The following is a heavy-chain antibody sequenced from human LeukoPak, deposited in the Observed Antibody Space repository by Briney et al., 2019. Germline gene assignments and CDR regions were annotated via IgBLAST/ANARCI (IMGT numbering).Heavy chain of an antibody. CDR1: ENTFTNYY. CDR3: ARDMSTRVTPISYAFDV. J-gene: IGHJ3*01. Sequence: ASVKVFCKASENTFTNYYMHWVRQAPGQGLEWLGIINPNGDRTNYAQTFQGRVTMTRDTPTTTVYMELSSLRSEDTAVYYCARDMSTRVTPISYAFDVWGQGTMVTVSS. CDR2: INPNGDRT. D-gene: IGHD4-23*01. V-gene: IGHV1-46*01.